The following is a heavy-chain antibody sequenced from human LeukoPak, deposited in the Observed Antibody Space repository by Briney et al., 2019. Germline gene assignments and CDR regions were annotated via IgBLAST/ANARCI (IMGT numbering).Heavy chain of an antibody. Sequence: SGGSLRLSCAASGFTVSSNYMSWVRQAPGKGLEWVSVIYSGGSTYYADSVKGRFTISRDNSKNTLYLQMNSLRAEDTAVYYCAKDLEYIVATFPDYWGQGTLVTVSS. CDR2: IYSGGST. V-gene: IGHV3-53*01. CDR1: GFTVSSNY. J-gene: IGHJ4*02. CDR3: AKDLEYIVATFPDY. D-gene: IGHD5-12*01.